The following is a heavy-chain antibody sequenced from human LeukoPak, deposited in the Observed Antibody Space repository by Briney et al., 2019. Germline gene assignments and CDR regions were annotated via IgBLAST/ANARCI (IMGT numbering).Heavy chain of an antibody. J-gene: IGHJ4*02. CDR2: IKQDGSEK. V-gene: IGHV3-7*01. D-gene: IGHD3-10*01. CDR3: ARDYYGSGSVFDY. CDR1: GFTFSSYW. Sequence: GGSLRLSCAASGFTFSSYWMSWVRQAPGKGLEWVANIKQDGSEKYYVDSVKGRFTISRDNAKNSLYLQMNSLRAEDTAVYYRARDYYGSGSVFDYWGQGTLVTVSS.